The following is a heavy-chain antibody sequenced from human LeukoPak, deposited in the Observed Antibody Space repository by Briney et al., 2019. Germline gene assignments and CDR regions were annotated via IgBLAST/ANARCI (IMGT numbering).Heavy chain of an antibody. V-gene: IGHV4-34*01. D-gene: IGHD2-15*01. CDR2: INHSGST. J-gene: IGHJ6*03. Sequence: PSETLSLTCAVYGGSFSGYYWSWIRQPPGKGLEWIGEINHSGSTNYNPSLKSRVTISVDTSKNQLSLKLSSVTAADTAVYYCARGNRYCSGGSCYFRLHYYYMDVWGKGTTVTVSS. CDR1: GGSFSGYY. CDR3: ARGNRYCSGGSCYFRLHYYYMDV.